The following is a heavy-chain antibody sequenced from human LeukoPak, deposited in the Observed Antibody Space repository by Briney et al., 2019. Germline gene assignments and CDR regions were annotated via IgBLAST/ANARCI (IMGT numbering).Heavy chain of an antibody. J-gene: IGHJ6*03. CDR1: GGTFSNYA. CDR2: IIPIFGTA. V-gene: IGHV1-69*13. D-gene: IGHD6-6*01. Sequence: SVKVSCKASGGTFSNYAISWVRQAPGQGLEWMGGIIPIFGTANYAQKFQGRVTITADESTSTASMELSSLRSEDTAVYYCARVEAARYYSYMDVWGKGTTVTVSS. CDR3: ARVEAARYYSYMDV.